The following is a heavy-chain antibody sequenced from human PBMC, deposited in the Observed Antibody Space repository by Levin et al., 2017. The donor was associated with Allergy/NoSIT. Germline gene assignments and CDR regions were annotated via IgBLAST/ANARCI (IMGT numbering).Heavy chain of an antibody. V-gene: IGHV3-30*19. D-gene: IGHD4-17*01. J-gene: IGHJ4*02. CDR2: ISSDGSYK. Sequence: GGSLRLSCTVSGFSFRTYGMHWIRQAPGRGLEWVAIISSDGSYKSYLDSVKGRFTVSRDNSKNTLYLQLNSLRTEDTAVYYCAKGGDMDYWGQGTLVTVSS. CDR3: AKGGDMDY. CDR1: GFSFRTYG.